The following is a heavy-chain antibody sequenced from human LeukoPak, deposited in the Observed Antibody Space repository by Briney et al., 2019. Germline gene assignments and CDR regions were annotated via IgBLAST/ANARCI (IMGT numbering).Heavy chain of an antibody. CDR2: IYSGGST. J-gene: IGHJ6*03. CDR3: ARGYYYYYYMDV. Sequence: GGSLRLSCAASGFTVSSNYMSWVRQAPGKGLEWVSVIYSGGSTYYADSVKGRFTISRDNSKNTLYLQMNSLRAEDTAVYYCARGYYYYYYMDVWGKGTTVTVSS. V-gene: IGHV3-53*01. CDR1: GFTVSSNY.